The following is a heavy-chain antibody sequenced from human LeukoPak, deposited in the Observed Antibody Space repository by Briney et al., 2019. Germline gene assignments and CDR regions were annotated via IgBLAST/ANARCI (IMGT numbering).Heavy chain of an antibody. D-gene: IGHD5-18*01. V-gene: IGHV4-59*01. CDR2: IYYSGST. CDR3: ARSVGYNYGWVGYYYYYMDV. CDR1: GGSISSYY. Sequence: SETLSLTCTVSGGSISSYYWSWIRQPPGKGLEWIGYIYYSGSTNYNPSLKSRVTISVDTSKNQFSLKLSSVTAADTAVYYCARSVGYNYGWVGYYYYYMDVWGKGTTVTVSS. J-gene: IGHJ6*03.